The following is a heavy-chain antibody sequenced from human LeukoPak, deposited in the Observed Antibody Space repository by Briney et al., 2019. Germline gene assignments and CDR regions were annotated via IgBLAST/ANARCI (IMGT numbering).Heavy chain of an antibody. CDR3: ARDTPQGRGGPFDY. J-gene: IGHJ4*02. Sequence: RPGGSLRLSCAASGFTFSSYGMHWVRQAPGKGLEWVSSISSSSSYIYYADSVKGRFTISRDNAKNSLYLQMNSLRAEDTAVYYCARDTPQGRGGPFDYWGQGTLVTVSS. V-gene: IGHV3-21*01. CDR2: ISSSSSYI. D-gene: IGHD1-26*01. CDR1: GFTFSSYG.